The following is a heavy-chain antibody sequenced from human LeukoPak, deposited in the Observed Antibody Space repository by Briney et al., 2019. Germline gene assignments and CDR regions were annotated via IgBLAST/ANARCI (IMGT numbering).Heavy chain of an antibody. D-gene: IGHD3-3*01. Sequence: GPTPVNPTQTLTLTCIFSGFSLSTSGGGVGWIRQPPGKVLESLAIIYWADDKRYSPSMKSRLTITKDTSKNQVVLTMTNIDPVDTATSYCAPRRAVSGFLEWLFDAFDIWGQGTMVTVSS. V-gene: IGHV2-5*02. CDR1: GFSLSTSGGG. CDR3: APRRAVSGFLEWLFDAFDI. J-gene: IGHJ3*02. CDR2: IYWADDK.